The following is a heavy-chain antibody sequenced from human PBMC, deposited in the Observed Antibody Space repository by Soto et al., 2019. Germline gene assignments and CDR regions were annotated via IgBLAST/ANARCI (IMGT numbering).Heavy chain of an antibody. CDR2: IYPGDSDI. D-gene: IGHD6-13*01. J-gene: IGHJ4*03. V-gene: IGHV5-51*01. CDR1: GYDFTNYW. CDR3: ARFRAPRRQLISMSFHL. Sequence: PGESLKISCKASGYDFTNYWIAWVRQTPGRGLERMGMIYPGDSDIRYNPSFRGRVTISADKSITSAFVQWGSLKASDSAIYYCARFRAPRRQLISMSFHLWGLGTLVTVSS.